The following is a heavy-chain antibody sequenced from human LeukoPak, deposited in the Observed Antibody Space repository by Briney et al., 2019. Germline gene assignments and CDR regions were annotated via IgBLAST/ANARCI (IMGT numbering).Heavy chain of an antibody. V-gene: IGHV1-2*02. J-gene: IGHJ4*02. D-gene: IGHD6-13*01. CDR1: GYTFTSYA. Sequence: ASVKVSCKASGYTFTSYAMHWVRQAPGQGLEWMGWINPNSGGTNYAQKFQGRVTMTRDTSISTAYMELSRLRSDDTAVFYCARGVTAAGFYFDYWGQGTLVTVSS. CDR3: ARGVTAAGFYFDY. CDR2: INPNSGGT.